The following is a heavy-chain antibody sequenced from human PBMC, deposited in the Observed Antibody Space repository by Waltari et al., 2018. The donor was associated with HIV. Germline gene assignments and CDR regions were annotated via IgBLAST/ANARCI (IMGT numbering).Heavy chain of an antibody. J-gene: IGHJ4*02. CDR1: GYTFTSYG. CDR2: VSAYNGNT. Sequence: QVQLVQSGAEVKKPGASVKVSCKASGYTFTSYGLSWVRQALGQGLEWMGWVSAYNGNTNYAQKLQGRVTMTTDTSTSTAYMELRSLRSDDTAVYYCAREGNYGSGSYYSPLDYWGQGTLVTVSS. V-gene: IGHV1-18*01. D-gene: IGHD3-10*01. CDR3: AREGNYGSGSYYSPLDY.